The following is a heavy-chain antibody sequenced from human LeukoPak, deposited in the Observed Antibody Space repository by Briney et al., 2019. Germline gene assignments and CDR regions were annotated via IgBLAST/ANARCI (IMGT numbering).Heavy chain of an antibody. CDR2: IIPILGIA. V-gene: IGHV1-69*04. D-gene: IGHD3-10*01. CDR3: ARGGVYGSGSYWDY. J-gene: IGHJ4*02. CDR1: GGTFSSYA. Sequence: GASVKVSCKASGGTFSSYAISWVRQAPGQGLELMGRIIPILGIANYAQKFQGRVTITADKSTSTAYMELSSLRSEDTAVYYCARGGVYGSGSYWDYWGQGTLVTVSS.